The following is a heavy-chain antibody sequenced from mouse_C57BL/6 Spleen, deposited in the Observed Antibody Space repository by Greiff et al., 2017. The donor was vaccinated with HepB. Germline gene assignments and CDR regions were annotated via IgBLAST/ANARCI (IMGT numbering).Heavy chain of an antibody. J-gene: IGHJ2*01. CDR2: ISSGGSYT. CDR1: GFTFSSYG. CDR3: ARHDRSGYDY. V-gene: IGHV5-6*01. Sequence: EVKLMESGGDLVKPGGSLKLSCAASGFTFSSYGMSWVRQTPDKRLEWVATISSGGSYTYYPDSVKGRFTISRDNAKNTLYLQMSSLKSEDTAMYYCARHDRSGYDYWGQGTTLTVSS. D-gene: IGHD3-2*02.